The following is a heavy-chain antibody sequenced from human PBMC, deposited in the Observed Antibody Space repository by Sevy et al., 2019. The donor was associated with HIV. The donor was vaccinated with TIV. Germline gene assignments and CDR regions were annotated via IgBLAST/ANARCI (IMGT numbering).Heavy chain of an antibody. CDR3: AAITMIVVVNDAFDI. CDR2: IWYDGSNK. J-gene: IGHJ3*02. CDR1: GFTFSSYG. V-gene: IGHV3-33*01. Sequence: GGSLRLSCAASGFTFSSYGMHWVRQAPGKGLEWVAVIWYDGSNKYYADSVKGRFTISRDNSKNTLYLQMNSLRAEDTAVYYCAAITMIVVVNDAFDIWGQGTMVTVSS. D-gene: IGHD3-22*01.